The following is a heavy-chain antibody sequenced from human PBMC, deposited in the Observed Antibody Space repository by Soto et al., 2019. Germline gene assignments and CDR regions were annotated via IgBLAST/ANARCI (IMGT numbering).Heavy chain of an antibody. CDR1: GGPINIYY. J-gene: IGHJ4*02. CDR3: AKKNNFAS. CDR2: IHSLGST. D-gene: IGHD1-20*01. V-gene: IGHV4-4*08. Sequence: SETLSLTCTVSGGPINIYYYNWIRQPPGKGLEWIGYIHSLGSTKYNPSLESRVTMALDTSKNQFSLRLSSVTAADTAVYYCAKKNNFASRGRGTLVTVSS.